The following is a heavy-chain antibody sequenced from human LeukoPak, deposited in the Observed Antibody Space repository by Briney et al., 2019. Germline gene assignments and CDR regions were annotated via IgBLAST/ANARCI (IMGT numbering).Heavy chain of an antibody. D-gene: IGHD1-20*01. J-gene: IGHJ4*02. CDR1: GYSFSSYW. CDR2: IYPGDSDT. V-gene: IGHV5-51*01. Sequence: PGESLKISCTGSGYSFSSYWIGWVRHMPGKGLEWMGIIYPGDSDTRYGPPFRGQVTVSADRSTSTAYLQWSSLKASDTAMYYCAGLIYNSGSFYFDYWGQGALVTVSS. CDR3: AGLIYNSGSFYFDY.